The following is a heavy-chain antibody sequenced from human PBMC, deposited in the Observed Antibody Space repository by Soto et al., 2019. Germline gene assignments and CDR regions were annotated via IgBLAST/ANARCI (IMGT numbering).Heavy chain of an antibody. V-gene: IGHV3-21*04. Sequence: GGSLRLSCAASGFTFSSYTMNWVRQAPGKGLECVSSISGGSRYIHYADSVKGRFTISRDNSKNTLYLQLNGLRVEDTAVYYCAKVGGFDPWGQGTLVTVSS. CDR2: ISGGSRYI. CDR1: GFTFSSYT. J-gene: IGHJ5*02. CDR3: AKVGGFDP.